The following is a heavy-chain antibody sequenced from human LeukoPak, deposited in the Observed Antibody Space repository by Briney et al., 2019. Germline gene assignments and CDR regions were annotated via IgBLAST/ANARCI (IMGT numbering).Heavy chain of an antibody. CDR1: GGTFSSYA. CDR2: IIPILGIA. J-gene: IGHJ6*03. CDR3: ARATLWFRESYYYYYMDV. D-gene: IGHD3-10*01. Sequence: ASVKVSCKASGGTFSSYAISWVRRAPGQGLEWMGRIIPILGIANYAQKFQGRVTITADKSTSTAYMELSSLRSEDTAVYYCARATLWFRESYYYYYMDVWGKGTTVTVSS. V-gene: IGHV1-69*04.